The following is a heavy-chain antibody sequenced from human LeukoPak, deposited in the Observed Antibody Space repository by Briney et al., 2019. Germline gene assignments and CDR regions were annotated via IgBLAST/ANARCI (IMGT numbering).Heavy chain of an antibody. V-gene: IGHV1-2*02. CDR2: INPNSGGT. Sequence: ASVTDSCKASGYTFTGYYMHWVRQAPGQGLEWMGWINPNSGGTNYAQKFQGRVTMTRDTSISTAYMELSRLRSDDTAVYYCARPLITDGYNYGSRTGGNWFDPWGQGTLVTVSS. J-gene: IGHJ5*02. D-gene: IGHD5-24*01. CDR1: GYTFTGYY. CDR3: ARPLITDGYNYGSRTGGNWFDP.